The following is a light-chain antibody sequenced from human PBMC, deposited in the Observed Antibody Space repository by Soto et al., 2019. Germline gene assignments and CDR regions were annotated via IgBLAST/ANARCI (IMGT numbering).Light chain of an antibody. Sequence: QSALTQPASVSGSPGQSITISCTGTSSDIGVYDFVSWYQQHPGRAPKLLIYDVTNRPSGISDRFSGSKSGNTASLTISGLQPEDEADYYCSSYTTITTRVFGGVTQLTVL. CDR2: DVT. CDR3: SSYTTITTRV. V-gene: IGLV2-14*01. CDR1: SSDIGVYDF. J-gene: IGLJ3*02.